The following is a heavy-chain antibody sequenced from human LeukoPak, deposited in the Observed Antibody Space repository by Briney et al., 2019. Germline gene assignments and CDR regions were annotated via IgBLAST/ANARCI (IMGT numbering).Heavy chain of an antibody. CDR2: IDYSGST. V-gene: IGHV4-59*02. D-gene: IGHD4-17*01. J-gene: IGHJ4*02. Sequence: SETLSLTCTVSGGSVSSYYWSWIRQPPGKGLEWIGYIDYSGSTNYNPSLKSRVTISVDTSKNQFSLKLSSVTAADTAVYYCARDLYGDHFDYWGQGTLVTVSS. CDR3: ARDLYGDHFDY. CDR1: GGSVSSYY.